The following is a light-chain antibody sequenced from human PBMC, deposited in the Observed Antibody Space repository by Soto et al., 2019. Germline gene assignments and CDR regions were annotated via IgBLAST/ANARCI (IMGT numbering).Light chain of an antibody. V-gene: IGKV3-11*01. CDR2: DAS. Sequence: EIVLTQSPATLSLSPGERATLSCRASESVSRNLAWYQQKPGQAPRLLIYDASNRATGIPARFSGSGSGTDFTLTISSLEPEDFAVYYCQQRSNWPRTFGQGTKVDIK. CDR1: ESVSRN. J-gene: IGKJ1*01. CDR3: QQRSNWPRT.